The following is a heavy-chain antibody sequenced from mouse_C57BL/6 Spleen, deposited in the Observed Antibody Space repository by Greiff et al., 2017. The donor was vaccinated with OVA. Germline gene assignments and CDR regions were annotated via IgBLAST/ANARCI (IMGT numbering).Heavy chain of an antibody. V-gene: IGHV5-6*01. CDR2: ISSGGSYT. CDR3: ARHYDYDDGYYFDY. CDR1: GFTFSSYG. D-gene: IGHD2-4*01. Sequence: EVQRVESGGDLVKPGGSLKLSCAASGFTFSSYGMSWVRQTPDKRLEWVATISSGGSYTYYPDSVKGRFTISRDNAKNTLYLQMSSLKSEDTAMYYCARHYDYDDGYYFDYWGQGTTRTVSS. J-gene: IGHJ2*01.